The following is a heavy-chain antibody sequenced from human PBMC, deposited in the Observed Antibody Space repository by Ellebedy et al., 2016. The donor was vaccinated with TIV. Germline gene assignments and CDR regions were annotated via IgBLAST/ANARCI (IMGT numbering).Heavy chain of an antibody. D-gene: IGHD4-17*01. CDR3: ARDLTTVTSFDF. J-gene: IGHJ4*02. CDR2: NAPYSGNT. CDR1: GYSFTSAT. Sequence: AASVKVSCKTSGYSFTSATITWVRQAPGRGLEWMGWNAPYSGNTNYAQKLQGRVTITTDTSTTTAYMELRNLTSDDTAMYYCARDLTTVTSFDFWGQGTLVIVSS. V-gene: IGHV1-18*01.